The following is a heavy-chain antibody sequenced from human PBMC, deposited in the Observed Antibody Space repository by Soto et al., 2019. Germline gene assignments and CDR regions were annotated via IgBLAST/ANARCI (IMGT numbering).Heavy chain of an antibody. J-gene: IGHJ4*02. V-gene: IGHV3-33*01. CDR1: GFTFSSYG. CDR3: ARVDSGTYLGAFDY. D-gene: IGHD1-26*01. Sequence: QVQVVESGEGVVQPGRSLRLSCAASGFTFSSYGMHWVRQAPGKGLEWVAVIWYDGSNKYYADSVKGRFTISRDNSKNTLYLQMNSLRAEDTAVYYCARVDSGTYLGAFDYWGQGTLVTVSS. CDR2: IWYDGSNK.